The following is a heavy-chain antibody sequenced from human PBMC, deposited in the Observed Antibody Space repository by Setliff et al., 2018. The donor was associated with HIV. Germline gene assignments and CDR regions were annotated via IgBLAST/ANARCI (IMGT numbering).Heavy chain of an antibody. V-gene: IGHV4-59*10. CDR3: TRSNTSKSIDF. CDR2: IYTSGNT. Sequence: KASETLSLTCAVYGGSISGNYWTWIRQPAGKGLEWIGRIYTSGNTNYNPSLKSRVTMSLDTSKSQFSLKLTSVTAADTAVYYCTRSNTSKSIDFWDQGTPVTVSS. J-gene: IGHJ4*02. CDR1: GGSISGNY.